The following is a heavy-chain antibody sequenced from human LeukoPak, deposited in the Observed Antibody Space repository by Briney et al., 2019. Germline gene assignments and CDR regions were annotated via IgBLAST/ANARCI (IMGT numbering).Heavy chain of an antibody. V-gene: IGHV1-24*01. CDR2: FDPEDGET. D-gene: IGHD3-10*01. J-gene: IGHJ1*01. Sequence: GASVKVSCKVSGYTLTELSMHWVRQAPGKGLEWMGGFDPEDGETIYAQKFQGRVTMTEDTSTDTAYMELSSLRSEDTAVYYCARVPLYYYGSGSDRTSAEYFQHWGQGTLVTVSS. CDR3: ARVPLYYYGSGSDRTSAEYFQH. CDR1: GYTLTELS.